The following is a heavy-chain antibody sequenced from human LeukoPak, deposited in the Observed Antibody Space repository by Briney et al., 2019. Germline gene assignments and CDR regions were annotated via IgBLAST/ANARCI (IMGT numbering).Heavy chain of an antibody. D-gene: IGHD3-3*01. CDR1: GGSISSYY. V-gene: IGHV4-4*09. CDR2: IYTSGST. CDR3: ARLGYYDLAWFDP. J-gene: IGHJ5*02. Sequence: SETLSLTCTVSGGSISSYYWSWIRQPPGKGLAWIGYIYTSGSTNYNPSLKSRVTISVDTSKNQFSLKLSSVTAADTAVYYCARLGYYDLAWFDPWGQGTLVTVSS.